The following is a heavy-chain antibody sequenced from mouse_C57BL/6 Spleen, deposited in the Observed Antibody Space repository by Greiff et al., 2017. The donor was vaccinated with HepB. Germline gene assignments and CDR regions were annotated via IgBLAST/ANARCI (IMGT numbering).Heavy chain of an antibody. CDR3: ARLRLTTVVDDDFDY. Sequence: VQLQQSGAELVKPGASVKISCKASGYAFSSYWMNWVKQRPGKGLEWIGQIYPGDGDTNYNGKFKGKATLTADKSSSTAYMQLSSLTSEDSAVYFGARLRLTTVVDDDFDYWGQGTTLTVSS. CDR1: GYAFSSYW. D-gene: IGHD1-1*01. J-gene: IGHJ2*01. CDR2: IYPGDGDT. V-gene: IGHV1-80*01.